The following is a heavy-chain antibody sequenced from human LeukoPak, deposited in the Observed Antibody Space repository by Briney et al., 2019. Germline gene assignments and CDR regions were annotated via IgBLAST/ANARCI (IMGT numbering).Heavy chain of an antibody. CDR1: GGSISSYY. Sequence: SETLSLTCTVSGGSISSYYWSWIRHPPGKGLEWIGYIYYSGSTNYNPSLKSRVTISVDTSKNQFSLKLSSVTAADTAVYYCARGRSGWYFNILRVDALDIWGQGTMVTVSS. D-gene: IGHD6-19*01. V-gene: IGHV4-59*01. J-gene: IGHJ3*02. CDR3: ARGRSGWYFNILRVDALDI. CDR2: IYYSGST.